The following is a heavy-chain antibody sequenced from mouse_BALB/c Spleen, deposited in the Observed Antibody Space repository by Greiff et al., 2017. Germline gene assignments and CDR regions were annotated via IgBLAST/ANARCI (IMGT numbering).Heavy chain of an antibody. CDR1: GYTFTDYV. CDR2: IYPGSGST. J-gene: IGHJ2*01. CDR3: ARKEGYYGYFDY. Sequence: VQLQESGPELVKPGASVKMSCKASGYTFTDYVISWVKQRTGQGLEWIGEIYPGSGSTYYNEKFKGKATLTADKSSNTAYMQLSSLTSEDSAVYFCARKEGYYGYFDYWGQGTTLTVSS. V-gene: IGHV1-77*01. D-gene: IGHD2-1*01.